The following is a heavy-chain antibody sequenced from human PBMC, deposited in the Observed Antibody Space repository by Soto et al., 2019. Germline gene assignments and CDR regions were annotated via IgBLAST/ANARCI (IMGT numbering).Heavy chain of an antibody. J-gene: IGHJ1*01. CDR1: GFTFSSCG. D-gene: IGHD2-2*01. Sequence: QVQLVESGGGVVQPGRSLRLSCAASGFTFSSCGMHWVRQAPGKGLEWVAVIWYDGSNKYYADSVKGRFTISRDNSKNTLYLQMNSLRAEDTAVYYCARGRYCISTSCYYVAEYFQHWGQGTLVTVSS. CDR2: IWYDGSNK. CDR3: ARGRYCISTSCYYVAEYFQH. V-gene: IGHV3-33*01.